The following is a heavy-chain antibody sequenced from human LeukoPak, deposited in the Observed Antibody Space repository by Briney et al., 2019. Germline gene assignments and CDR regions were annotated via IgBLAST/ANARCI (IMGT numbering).Heavy chain of an antibody. V-gene: IGHV3-66*02. J-gene: IGHJ5*02. CDR1: GFTVSSNY. D-gene: IGHD4-11*01. CDR3: ARVLPYDYINRFDR. Sequence: PGGSLRLSCAASGFTVSSNYMSRVRQAPGKGLEWVSVIYSGGSTYYADSVKGRFTISRDNSKNTLYLQMNSLRAEDTAVYYCARVLPYDYINRFDRWGQGTLVTVSS. CDR2: IYSGGST.